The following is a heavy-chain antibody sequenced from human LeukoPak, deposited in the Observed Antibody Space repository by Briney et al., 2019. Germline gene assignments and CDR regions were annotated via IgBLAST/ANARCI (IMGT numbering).Heavy chain of an antibody. Sequence: SETLSLTCAVYGGSFSGYYWSWIRQPPGKGLEWIGEINHSGSTNYNPSLMSRVTISVDTSKNQFSLKLSSVTAADTAVYFCARQNYGSAPLRYWGQGPLVTVSS. V-gene: IGHV4-34*01. CDR3: ARQNYGSAPLRY. D-gene: IGHD3-10*01. CDR1: GGSFSGYY. CDR2: INHSGST. J-gene: IGHJ4*02.